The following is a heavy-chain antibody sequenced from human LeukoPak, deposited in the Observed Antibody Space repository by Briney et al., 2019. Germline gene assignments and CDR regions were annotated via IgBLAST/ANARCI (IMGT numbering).Heavy chain of an antibody. CDR3: ARGRRDGYNYGIVDY. D-gene: IGHD5-24*01. CDR2: INHSGST. V-gene: IGHV4-34*01. Sequence: SETLSLTCAVYGGSFSGYYWSWIRQPPGKGLEWIGEINHSGSTNYNPSHKSRVTISVDTSKNQFSLKLSSVTAADTAVYYCARGRRDGYNYGIVDYWGQGTLVTVSS. J-gene: IGHJ4*02. CDR1: GGSFSGYY.